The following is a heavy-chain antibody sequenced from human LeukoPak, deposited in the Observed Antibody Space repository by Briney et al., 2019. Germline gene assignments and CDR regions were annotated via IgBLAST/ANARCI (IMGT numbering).Heavy chain of an antibody. Sequence: ASVKVSCKASGYIFTDYAIHWLRQAPGQRPEWMGWMNGGNGNTKYSQKFQGRITLIRDTSAATAYMELSSLRHDDLAVYYCARGRGTSGSNRDFYYYYYMDVWGKGTTVTVSS. D-gene: IGHD2-15*01. CDR2: MNGGNGNT. CDR1: GYIFTDYA. CDR3: ARGRGTSGSNRDFYYYYYMDV. J-gene: IGHJ6*03. V-gene: IGHV1-3*01.